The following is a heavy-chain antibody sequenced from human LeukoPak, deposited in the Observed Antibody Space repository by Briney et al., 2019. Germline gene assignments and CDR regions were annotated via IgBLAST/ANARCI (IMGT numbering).Heavy chain of an antibody. CDR3: ARVRTEDYYYYMDV. CDR2: IYTSGST. V-gene: IGHV4-61*02. CDR1: GGSISSGSYY. J-gene: IGHJ6*03. Sequence: SQTLSLTCTVSGGSISSGSYYWRWIRQPAGKGLEWIGRIYTSGSTNYNPSLKSRVTISVDTSKNQFSLKLSSVTAADTAVYYCARVRTEDYYYYMDVWGKGTTVTV.